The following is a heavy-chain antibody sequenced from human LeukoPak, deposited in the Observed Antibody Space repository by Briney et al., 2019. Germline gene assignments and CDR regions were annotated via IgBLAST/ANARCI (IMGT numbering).Heavy chain of an antibody. CDR1: GGSFSGYY. CDR3: AKVAGPFNY. Sequence: SETLSLTCAVYGGSFSGYYWSWIRQPPGKGLEWIGEVNHSGSTNYNPSLKSRVTISVDTSKNQFSLKLTSVTAADTAVYYCAKVAGPFNYWGQGTLVTVSS. V-gene: IGHV4-34*01. CDR2: VNHSGST. D-gene: IGHD3-10*01. J-gene: IGHJ4*02.